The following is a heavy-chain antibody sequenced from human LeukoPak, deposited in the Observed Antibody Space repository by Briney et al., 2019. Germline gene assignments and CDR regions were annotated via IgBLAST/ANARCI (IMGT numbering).Heavy chain of an antibody. D-gene: IGHD2-2*01. V-gene: IGHV3-20*04. CDR1: RFTFDDYG. CDR2: INWNGGST. J-gene: IGHJ4*02. Sequence: GGSLRLSCAASRFTFDDYGMSWVRHAPGKGLVWVSGINWNGGSTGYADSVKGRFTISRDNAKNSLYLQMNSLRAEDTALYYCARGYCSSTSCYFDCWGQGTLVTVSS. CDR3: ARGYCSSTSCYFDC.